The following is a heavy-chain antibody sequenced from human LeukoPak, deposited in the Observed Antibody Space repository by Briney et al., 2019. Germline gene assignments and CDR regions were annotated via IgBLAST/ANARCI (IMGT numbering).Heavy chain of an antibody. J-gene: IGHJ4*02. D-gene: IGHD6-13*01. V-gene: IGHV4-34*01. Sequence: PSETLSLTCAVYGGSFSGYYWSWIRQPPGKGLEWIGEINHSGSTNYNPSLKSRVTISVDTSKNQFSLKLSSVTAADTAVYYCARSGIAAAPGWYYFDYWGQGTLVTVSS. CDR3: ARSGIAAAPGWYYFDY. CDR2: INHSGST. CDR1: GGSFSGYY.